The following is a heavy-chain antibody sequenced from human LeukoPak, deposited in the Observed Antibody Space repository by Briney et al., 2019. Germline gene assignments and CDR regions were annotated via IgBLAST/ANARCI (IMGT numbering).Heavy chain of an antibody. Sequence: GASVKVSCKFSGYTLTELSMHWVRQAPGKGLEWMGGFDPEDGETIYAQKFQGRVTMTEDTSTDTAYMELSSLRSEDTAVYYCAPTWYSSGWYMVYWGQGTLVTVSS. D-gene: IGHD6-19*01. CDR2: FDPEDGET. CDR1: GYTLTELS. CDR3: APTWYSSGWYMVY. V-gene: IGHV1-24*01. J-gene: IGHJ4*02.